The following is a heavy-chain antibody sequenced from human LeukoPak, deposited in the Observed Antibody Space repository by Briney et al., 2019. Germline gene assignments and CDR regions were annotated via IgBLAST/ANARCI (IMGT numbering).Heavy chain of an antibody. Sequence: ASVKVSCKASGYTFTGYYMHWVRQAPGQGLEWMGWINPNSGGTNYAQKFQGRVTMTRDTSISTAYMELSRLRSDDTAVYHCARESVVPAARRTGMDVWGQGTTVTVSS. CDR1: GYTFTGYY. CDR2: INPNSGGT. V-gene: IGHV1-2*02. J-gene: IGHJ6*02. D-gene: IGHD2-2*01. CDR3: ARESVVPAARRTGMDV.